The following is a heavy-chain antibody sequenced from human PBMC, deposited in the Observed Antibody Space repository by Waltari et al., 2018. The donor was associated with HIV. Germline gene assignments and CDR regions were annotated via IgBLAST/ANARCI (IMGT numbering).Heavy chain of an antibody. CDR1: GFTFRSYA. CDR2: ISYDGRNK. CDR3: ARPMNYGDYPYYFDY. D-gene: IGHD4-17*01. J-gene: IGHJ4*02. V-gene: IGHV3-30*01. Sequence: QVQLVESGGGVVQPGRYLRLSRAASGFTFRSYAMPWVRQAPGKGLGGVAVISYDGRNKYYADSVKGRFTISRDNSKNTLYLQMNSLRAEDTAVYYCARPMNYGDYPYYFDYWGQGTLVTVSS.